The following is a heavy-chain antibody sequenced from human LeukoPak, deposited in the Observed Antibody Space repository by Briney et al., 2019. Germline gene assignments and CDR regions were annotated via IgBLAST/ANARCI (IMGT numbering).Heavy chain of an antibody. CDR1: GFTVSSNY. CDR2: IYSGGDT. D-gene: IGHD6-19*01. V-gene: IGHV3-53*01. Sequence: GGSLRLSCAASGFTVSSNYMSWVRQAPGKGLEWVSVIYSGGDTYYADSVKGRFTISRDDSKNTLYLQMNSLRVEDTAVYYCAGRRSSGWYAYWGQGTLVTVSS. CDR3: AGRRSSGWYAY. J-gene: IGHJ4*02.